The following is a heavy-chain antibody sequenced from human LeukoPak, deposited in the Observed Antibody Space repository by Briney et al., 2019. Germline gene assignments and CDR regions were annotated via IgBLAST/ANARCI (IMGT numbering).Heavy chain of an antibody. V-gene: IGHV3-30*03. CDR3: ARPHFDYYDSSGYYLGGWFDP. J-gene: IGHJ5*02. CDR2: ISYDGSNK. D-gene: IGHD3-22*01. CDR1: GFTFSNYG. Sequence: PGGSLRLSCAASGFTFSNYGMHWVRQAPGKGLEWVAVISYDGSNKYYADSVKGRFTISRDNSKNTLYLQMNSLRAEDTAVYYCARPHFDYYDSSGYYLGGWFDPWGQGTLVTVSS.